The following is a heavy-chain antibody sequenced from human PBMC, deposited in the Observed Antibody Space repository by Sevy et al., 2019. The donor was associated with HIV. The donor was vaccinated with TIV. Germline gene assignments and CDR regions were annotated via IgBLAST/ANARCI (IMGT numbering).Heavy chain of an antibody. J-gene: IGHJ4*02. CDR3: AKPLSRDGYNSDY. D-gene: IGHD5-12*01. CDR1: GFTFSSYG. CDR2: ISYDGSNK. V-gene: IGHV3-30*18. Sequence: GGSLRLSCAASGFTFSSYGMHWVRQAPGKGLEWVAVISYDGSNKYYADSVKGRFTISRDNSKNTLYLQMNSLRAEDTAVYYCAKPLSRDGYNSDYWDQGTLVTVSS.